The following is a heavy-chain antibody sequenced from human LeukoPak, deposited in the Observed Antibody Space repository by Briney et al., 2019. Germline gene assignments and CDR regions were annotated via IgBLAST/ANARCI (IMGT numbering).Heavy chain of an antibody. Sequence: SETLSLTCTVSGGSISSYYWSWIRQPAGKGLEWIGRIYTSGSTNYNPSLKSRVTMSVDTSKNQFSLKLSSVTAADTAVYYCARVAPSYYDFWSGYSVDIWGQGTMVTVSS. V-gene: IGHV4-4*07. CDR2: IYTSGST. CDR1: GGSISSYY. CDR3: ARVAPSYYDFWSGYSVDI. D-gene: IGHD3-3*01. J-gene: IGHJ3*02.